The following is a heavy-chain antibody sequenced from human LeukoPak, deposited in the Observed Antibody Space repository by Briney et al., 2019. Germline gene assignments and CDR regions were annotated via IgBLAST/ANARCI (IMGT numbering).Heavy chain of an antibody. Sequence: GRSLRHSCTTSGFTFGDYAMSWVRQAPGKGLEWVAFVRNKANGGTTDYAASVKGRFTISRDDSKSIAYLQMNSLKTEDTAMYYCARGTFYDIFTGYTFDYWGQGTLVTVSS. V-gene: IGHV3-49*04. D-gene: IGHD3-9*01. CDR1: GFTFGDYA. CDR3: ARGTFYDIFTGYTFDY. CDR2: VRNKANGGTT. J-gene: IGHJ4*02.